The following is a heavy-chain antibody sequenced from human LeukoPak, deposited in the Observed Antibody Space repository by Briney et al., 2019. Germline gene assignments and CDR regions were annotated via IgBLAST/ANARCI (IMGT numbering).Heavy chain of an antibody. CDR1: GFIFSRYS. Sequence: GGSLRLSCAASGFIFSRYSMNWVRQAPGKGLEWVSSISTSGSYSDYANSVTGRFTISRDNAKNSLYLQMNSLRAEDTAVYYCARDQSMDVWGQGASVTVSS. J-gene: IGHJ6*02. CDR2: ISTSGSYS. V-gene: IGHV3-21*01. CDR3: ARDQSMDV.